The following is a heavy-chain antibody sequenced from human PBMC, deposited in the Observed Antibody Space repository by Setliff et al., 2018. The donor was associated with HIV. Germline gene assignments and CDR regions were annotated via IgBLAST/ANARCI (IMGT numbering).Heavy chain of an antibody. D-gene: IGHD1-26*01. CDR2: IKSKRDGGTI. CDR3: TTDRVGGRTTWYRIGAFEI. Sequence: PGGSLRLSCAVSGFILSEDWMSWVRQAPGKGLEWLGRIKSKRDGGTIDYTAPVKGRFTISRDDSKNTLYLQMNSLETEDTAVYYCTTDRVGGRTTWYRIGAFEIWGQGTMVTVSS. V-gene: IGHV3-15*01. CDR1: GFILSEDW. J-gene: IGHJ3*02.